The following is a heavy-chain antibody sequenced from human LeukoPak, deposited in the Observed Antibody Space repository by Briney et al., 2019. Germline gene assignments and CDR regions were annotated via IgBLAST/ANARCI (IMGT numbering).Heavy chain of an antibody. CDR1: GFTFSDYY. V-gene: IGHV3-11*01. J-gene: IGHJ4*02. CDR2: ISSLASTI. CDR3: ARANGWRAPFDY. D-gene: IGHD2-8*01. Sequence: GGSLRLSCAASGFTFSDYYMSWIRQAPGKGLEWVSYISSLASTIYYADSVKGRFTISRDNAKNSLYLQMNSLRVEDTAVYYCARANGWRAPFDYWGQGALVIVSS.